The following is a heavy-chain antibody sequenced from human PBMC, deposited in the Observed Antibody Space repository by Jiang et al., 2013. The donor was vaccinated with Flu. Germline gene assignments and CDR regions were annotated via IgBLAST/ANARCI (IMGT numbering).Heavy chain of an antibody. CDR1: GYNFANYW. Sequence: GAEVKKPGESLKISCKGSGYNFANYWIGWVRQKPGKGLEWMGVIYPGDSDVRYSPSFQGQVTVSVDKSTGIAYLQWSSLKASDTAMYYCARPDRTGYHRGFDYWGQGALVTVSS. CDR3: ARPDRTGYHRGFDY. D-gene: IGHD3-22*01. CDR2: IYPGDSDV. J-gene: IGHJ4*02. V-gene: IGHV5-51*01.